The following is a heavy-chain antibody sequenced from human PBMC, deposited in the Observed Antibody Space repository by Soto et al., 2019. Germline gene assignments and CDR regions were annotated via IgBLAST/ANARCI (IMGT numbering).Heavy chain of an antibody. CDR2: IYSGGST. D-gene: IGHD6-13*01. CDR3: AREGYSSSWVGYYYYMDV. J-gene: IGHJ6*03. V-gene: IGHV3-66*01. CDR1: GFTVSSNY. Sequence: EVQLVESGGGLVQPGGSLRLSCAASGFTVSSNYMSWVRQAPGKGLEWVSVIYSGGSTYYADSVKGRFTISRDNSKNTLYLHMTSMRAEDTAVYYCAREGYSSSWVGYYYYMDVWGKGTTVTVSS.